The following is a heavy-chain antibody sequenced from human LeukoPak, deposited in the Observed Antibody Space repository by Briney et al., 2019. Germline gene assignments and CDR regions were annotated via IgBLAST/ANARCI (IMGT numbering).Heavy chain of an antibody. CDR1: GGSISSGGYS. CDR3: ARVIQLWYFDH. J-gene: IGHJ4*02. Sequence: PSQTLSLTCAVSGGSISSGGYSWSWIRHPPGKGLEWIGYIYHSGSTYYNPSLKSRVTISVDRSKNQFSLKLSSVTAADTAVYYCARVIQLWYFDHWGQGTLVTVSS. D-gene: IGHD5-18*01. V-gene: IGHV4-30-2*01. CDR2: IYHSGST.